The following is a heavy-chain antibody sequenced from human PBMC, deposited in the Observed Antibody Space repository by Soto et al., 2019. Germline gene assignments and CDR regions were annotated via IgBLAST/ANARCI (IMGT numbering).Heavy chain of an antibody. CDR2: IYYSGST. J-gene: IGHJ4*02. CDR1: GVSISSGCYY. D-gene: IGHD6-6*01. V-gene: IGHV4-31*03. Sequence: SGTLSLTCTVSGVSISSGCYYWSWIRQHPGKGLEWIGYIYYSGSTYYNPSLKSRVTISVDTSKNQFSLKLSSVTAADTAVYYCARADLGYSSSYYFDYWGQGTLVTVSS. CDR3: ARADLGYSSSYYFDY.